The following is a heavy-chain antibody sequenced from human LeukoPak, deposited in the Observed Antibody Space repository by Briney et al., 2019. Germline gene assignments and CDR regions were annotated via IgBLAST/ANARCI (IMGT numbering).Heavy chain of an antibody. D-gene: IGHD2-15*01. Sequence: GGSLRLSCAASGFTFSNYNMNWVRQAPGKGLEWVSVIYSGGSTYYADSVKGRSTISRDNSKNTLYLQMNSLRAEDTAVYYCARGGTIMEDPFDYWGQGTLVTVSS. CDR2: IYSGGST. V-gene: IGHV3-66*01. J-gene: IGHJ4*02. CDR3: ARGGTIMEDPFDY. CDR1: GFTFSNYN.